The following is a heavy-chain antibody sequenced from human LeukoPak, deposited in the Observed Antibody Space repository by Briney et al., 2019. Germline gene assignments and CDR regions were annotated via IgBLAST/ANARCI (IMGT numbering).Heavy chain of an antibody. Sequence: PSETLSLTCAVYDGSFSGYYWSWIRQPPGKGLEWIGEINHSGSTNYNPSLKSRVTISVDTSKNQFSLKLSSVTAADTAVYYCARARYFSVTTSRPFDYWGQGTLVTVSS. CDR1: DGSFSGYY. D-gene: IGHD4-17*01. CDR3: ARARYFSVTTSRPFDY. J-gene: IGHJ4*02. CDR2: INHSGST. V-gene: IGHV4-34*01.